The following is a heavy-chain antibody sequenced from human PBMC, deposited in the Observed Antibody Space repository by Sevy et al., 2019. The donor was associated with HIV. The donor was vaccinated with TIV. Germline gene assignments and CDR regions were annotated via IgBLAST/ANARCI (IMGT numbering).Heavy chain of an antibody. J-gene: IGHJ4*02. V-gene: IGHV3-23*01. CDR3: AGRKVGDFWSCCCSVRGPWAGGTLFDY. CDR1: GVTFSNYA. CDR2: ISHTGEDT. Sequence: GGSLRLSCTSSGVTFSNYAMTWVRQTPGKGLEWVASISHTGEDTYFADSVKGRFTISRDNSENTLYLQMKSLRGEDTALYYRAGRKVGDFWSCCCSVRGPWAGGTLFDYWGQGTLVTVSS. D-gene: IGHD3-3*01.